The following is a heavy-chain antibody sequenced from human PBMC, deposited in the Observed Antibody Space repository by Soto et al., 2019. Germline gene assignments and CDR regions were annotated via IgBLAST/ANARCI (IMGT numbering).Heavy chain of an antibody. J-gene: IGHJ4*02. CDR1: GFNFSTYG. Sequence: QVQLVESGGGVVQPGKSLRLSCAASGFNFSTYGIHWVRQAPGKGLEWVALISYDGGSKYYGDSVKGRFIISRDNSHNTVSLQMNSLRADDTAVYFCAKEQLAMTVVVADYFDSWGQGTLVTVSS. V-gene: IGHV3-30*18. D-gene: IGHD3-22*01. CDR3: AKEQLAMTVVVADYFDS. CDR2: ISYDGGSK.